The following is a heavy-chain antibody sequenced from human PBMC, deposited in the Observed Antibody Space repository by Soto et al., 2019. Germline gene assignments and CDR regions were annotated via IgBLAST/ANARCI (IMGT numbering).Heavy chain of an antibody. J-gene: IGHJ5*02. CDR2: ISHTGST. CDR1: GGSISSGNSYS. CDR3: ARAVAPYLGTWFDP. D-gene: IGHD3-16*01. Sequence: SETLSLTCAVSGGSISSGNSYSCSCIRQPPGKGLEWIGSISHTGSTSYNPSLKGRVTMSVDKSKNQFSLKLSSVTAADMAVYYCARAVAPYLGTWFDPWGQGTLVTVSS. V-gene: IGHV4-30-2*01.